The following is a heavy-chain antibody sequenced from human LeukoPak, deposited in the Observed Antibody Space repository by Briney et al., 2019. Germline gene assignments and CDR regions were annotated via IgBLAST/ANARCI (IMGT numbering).Heavy chain of an antibody. D-gene: IGHD3-22*01. J-gene: IGHJ4*02. Sequence: GGSLRLSCAASEFTFSSYSMNWVRQAPGKGLEWVSSISSSSTYIYYADSLKGRFTISRDNSKNTLYLQMNSLRAEDTAVYYCALEDYYDSSGQIHWGQGTLVTVSS. CDR1: EFTFSSYS. V-gene: IGHV3-21*04. CDR2: ISSSSTYI. CDR3: ALEDYYDSSGQIH.